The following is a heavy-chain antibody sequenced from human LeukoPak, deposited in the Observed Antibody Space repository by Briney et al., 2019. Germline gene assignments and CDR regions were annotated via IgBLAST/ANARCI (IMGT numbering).Heavy chain of an antibody. CDR2: IYTSGST. V-gene: IGHV4-4*07. J-gene: IGHJ3*02. CDR1: GGSISTYY. CDR3: ARDRNYDHAFDI. D-gene: IGHD3-22*01. Sequence: SETLSLTCTVSGGSISTYYWSWIRQPAGKGLEWIGRIYTSGSTNYNPSLKSRVTMSVDTSRNQFSLKLSSVTAADTAIYFCARDRNYDHAFDIWGQGTMVTVSS.